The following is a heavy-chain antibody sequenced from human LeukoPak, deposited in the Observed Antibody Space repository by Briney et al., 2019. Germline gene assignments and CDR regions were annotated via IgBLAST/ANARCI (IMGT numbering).Heavy chain of an antibody. CDR2: IYYSGST. CDR1: GGSISTYF. V-gene: IGHV4-59*01. Sequence: SETLSLTCTVFGGSISTYFWSWVRQPPGKGLEWIGYIYYSGSTNYNPSLKSRVTISVDTSKKQFSLKLSSVTAADTAVYYCAREYYYDSSGYYPPHAFDIWGQGTMVTVSS. D-gene: IGHD3-22*01. J-gene: IGHJ3*02. CDR3: AREYYYDSSGYYPPHAFDI.